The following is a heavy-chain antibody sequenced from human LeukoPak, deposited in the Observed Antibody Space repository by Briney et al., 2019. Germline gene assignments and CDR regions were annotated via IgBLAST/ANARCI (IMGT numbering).Heavy chain of an antibody. V-gene: IGHV4-34*01. CDR1: GGSFSGYY. D-gene: IGHD3-10*01. CDR3: ARHQVRGVNASTPRPLDY. J-gene: IGHJ4*02. Sequence: PSETLSLTCAVYGGSFSGYYWSWIRQPPGKGLEWIGEINHSGSTNYNPSLKSRVTISVDTSKNQFSLKLSSVTAADTAVYYCARHQVRGVNASTPRPLDYWGQGTLVTVSS. CDR2: INHSGST.